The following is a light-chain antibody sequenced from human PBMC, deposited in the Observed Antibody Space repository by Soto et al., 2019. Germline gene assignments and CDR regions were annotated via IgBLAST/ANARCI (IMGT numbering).Light chain of an antibody. Sequence: DIQMTQSPSTLSSSIGDRVTITCRASHSLNGRLAWYRQRPGHAPDLLIYDVSTLETGVPSSFSGTGSETEFTLTISRLHADCFTTYYCQQDSYYSTFGPGTTVEIK. J-gene: IGKJ1*01. CDR2: DVS. V-gene: IGKV1-5*01. CDR1: HSLNGR. CDR3: QQDSYYST.